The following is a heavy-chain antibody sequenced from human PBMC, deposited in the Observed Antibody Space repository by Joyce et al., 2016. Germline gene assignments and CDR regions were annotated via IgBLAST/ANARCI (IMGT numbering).Heavy chain of an antibody. V-gene: IGHV4-34*02. CDR1: GGSLRDYY. CDR2: VNHVGST. Sequence: QVQLQQWGAGLLKPSETLTLTCAVYGGSLRDYYWSWIRQSPNKGLEWIGEVNHVGSTYYNPSLSSRFTISLDTSKTQFSLRLLSVTAADTALYFCARTDPARYFNLWGRGSLVTVSS. J-gene: IGHJ2*01. CDR3: ARTDPARYFNL.